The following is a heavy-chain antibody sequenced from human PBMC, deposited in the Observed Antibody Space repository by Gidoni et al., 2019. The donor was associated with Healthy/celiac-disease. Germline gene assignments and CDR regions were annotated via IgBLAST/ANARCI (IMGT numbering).Heavy chain of an antibody. CDR2: IWYDGSNK. Sequence: QVQLVESGGGVVQPGRSLRLSCAASGFTFSSYGMHWVRQATGKGLEWVAVIWYDGSNKYYADSVKGRFTISRDNSKNTLYLQMNSLRAEDTAVYYCARDPGIAVAGTIFDYWGQGTLVTVSS. CDR3: ARDPGIAVAGTIFDY. J-gene: IGHJ4*02. D-gene: IGHD6-19*01. V-gene: IGHV3-33*01. CDR1: GFTFSSYG.